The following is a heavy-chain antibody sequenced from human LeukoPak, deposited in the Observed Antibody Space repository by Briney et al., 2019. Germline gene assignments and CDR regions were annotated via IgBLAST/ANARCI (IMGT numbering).Heavy chain of an antibody. Sequence: SVTITFLSSGGPFDHYPSNWVRQAPGQGLEWMGRIIPSLNRANYAQIRVTITADKSTATAYMELSGLRYEDTAVYYCARLTVRVDYVLHVLGQGTMVTVSS. CDR1: GGPFDHYP. V-gene: IGHV1-69*02. J-gene: IGHJ3*01. CDR2: IIPSLNRA. D-gene: IGHD4/OR15-4a*01. CDR3: ARLTVRVDYVLHV.